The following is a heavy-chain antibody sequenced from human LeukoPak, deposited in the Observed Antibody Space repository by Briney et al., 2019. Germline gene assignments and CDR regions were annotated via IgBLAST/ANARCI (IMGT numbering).Heavy chain of an antibody. CDR2: INHSGST. D-gene: IGHD4-17*01. CDR3: ARGHSPVTTKVSYFQH. V-gene: IGHV4-34*01. CDR1: GGSINSYY. Sequence: SETLSLTCTVSGGSINSYYWSWIRQPPGKGLEWIGEINHSGSTNYNPSLKSRVTILVDTPKNQFSLKLSSVTAADTAVYYCARGHSPVTTKVSYFQHWGQGTLVTVSS. J-gene: IGHJ1*01.